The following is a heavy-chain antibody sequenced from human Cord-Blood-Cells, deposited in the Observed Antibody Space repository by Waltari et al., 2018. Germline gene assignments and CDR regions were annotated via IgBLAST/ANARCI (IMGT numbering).Heavy chain of an antibody. J-gene: IGHJ4*02. Sequence: QVQLQESGPGLVKPSQTLSLTCTVSGGSISSGSYYWSWIRQPAGKGLEWIGYIYTSGSTNYNPSLESRVTISVDTSKIQFSLKLSSVTAADTAVYYCAGGGSGSSWYFDYWGQGTLVTVSS. CDR3: AGGGSGSSWYFDY. CDR1: GGSISSGSYY. D-gene: IGHD6-13*01. CDR2: IYTSGST. V-gene: IGHV4-61*09.